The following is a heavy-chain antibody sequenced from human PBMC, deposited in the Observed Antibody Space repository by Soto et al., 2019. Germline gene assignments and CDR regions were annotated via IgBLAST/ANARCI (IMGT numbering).Heavy chain of an antibody. Sequence: GGSLRLSCAASGFTLSSYSMNWVRQAPGKGLERVSYISSSSSTIYYADSVKGRFTISRDNAKNSLYLQMNSLRAEDTAVYYCARVITGTDYCGQGTLVTVSS. CDR1: GFTLSSYS. D-gene: IGHD1-20*01. J-gene: IGHJ4*02. CDR2: ISSSSSTI. CDR3: ARVITGTDY. V-gene: IGHV3-48*01.